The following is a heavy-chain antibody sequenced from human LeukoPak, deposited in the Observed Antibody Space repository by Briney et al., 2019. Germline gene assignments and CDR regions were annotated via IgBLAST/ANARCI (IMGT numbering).Heavy chain of an antibody. D-gene: IGHD6-6*01. Sequence: PSETLSLTCTVSGGSISSYYWSWIRQPPGKGLEWIGEINHSGSTNYNPSLKSRVTISVDTSKNQFSLKLSSVTAADTAVYYCARGGYRGRSSRSYFDYWGQGTLVTVSS. CDR1: GGSISSYY. CDR2: INHSGST. J-gene: IGHJ4*02. CDR3: ARGGYRGRSSRSYFDY. V-gene: IGHV4-34*01.